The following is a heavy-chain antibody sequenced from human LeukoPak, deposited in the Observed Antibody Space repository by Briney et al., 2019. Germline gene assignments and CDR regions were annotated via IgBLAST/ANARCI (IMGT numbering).Heavy chain of an antibody. CDR2: ISGSGGST. Sequence: GGSLRLSCASSGFTFSSYAMSWVRQAPGKGPEWVSAISGSGGSTYYADSVKGRFTISRDNSKNTLYLQMNSLRAEDTAVYYRAKVRRCSSTSCYFDYWGQGTLVTVSS. J-gene: IGHJ4*02. CDR3: AKVRRCSSTSCYFDY. CDR1: GFTFSSYA. D-gene: IGHD2-2*01. V-gene: IGHV3-23*01.